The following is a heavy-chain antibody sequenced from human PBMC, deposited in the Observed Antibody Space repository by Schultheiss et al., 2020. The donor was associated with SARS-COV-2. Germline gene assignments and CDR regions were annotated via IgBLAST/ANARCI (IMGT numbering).Heavy chain of an antibody. V-gene: IGHV1-2*02. J-gene: IGHJ6*03. CDR3: ARDPITISYYYYMDV. CDR2: INPNSGGT. CDR1: GYTFTGYY. Sequence: ASVKVSCKASGYTFTGYYMHWVRQAPGQGLEWMGWINPNSGGTNYAQKFQGRVTMTRDTSISTAYMELSRLRSDDTAVYYCARDPITISYYYYMDVWGKGTTVNVSS. D-gene: IGHD3-3*01.